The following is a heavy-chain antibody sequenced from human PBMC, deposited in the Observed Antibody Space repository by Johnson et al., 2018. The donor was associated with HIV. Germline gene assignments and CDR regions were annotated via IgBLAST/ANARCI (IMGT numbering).Heavy chain of an antibody. CDR1: GFTFSTYA. Sequence: QVQLVESGGGVVQPGRSLRLSCAASGFTFSTYAIHWVRQSPGYGLEWVAVISSDASEKYYADSVKGRFTVSRDNSKHTLYLDMNSLRAEDTAVYFCAREDYPYDGSAHVLGAFDIWGQGTMVTVSS. V-gene: IGHV3-30*04. J-gene: IGHJ3*02. D-gene: IGHD3-22*01. CDR2: ISSDASEK. CDR3: AREDYPYDGSAHVLGAFDI.